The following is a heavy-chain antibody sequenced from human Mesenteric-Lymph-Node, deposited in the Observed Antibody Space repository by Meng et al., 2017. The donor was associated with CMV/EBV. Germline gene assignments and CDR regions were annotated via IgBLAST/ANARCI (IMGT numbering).Heavy chain of an antibody. Sequence: SETLSLTCAVYGGSFSGYYRSWIRQPPGKGLEWIGEINHSGSTNYNPSLKSRVTISVDTSKNQFSLELSSVTAADTAVYYCARGPSSTSSLDYWGQGTLVTVSS. CDR1: GGSFSGYY. CDR3: ARGPSSTSSLDY. CDR2: INHSGST. J-gene: IGHJ4*02. V-gene: IGHV4-34*01. D-gene: IGHD2-2*01.